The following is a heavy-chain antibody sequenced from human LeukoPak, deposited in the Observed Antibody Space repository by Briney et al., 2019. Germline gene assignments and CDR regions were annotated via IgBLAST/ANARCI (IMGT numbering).Heavy chain of an antibody. J-gene: IGHJ4*02. CDR3: ARDASGIAGYCSGGSCYSGFVY. D-gene: IGHD2-15*01. V-gene: IGHV4-34*01. Sequence: SETLSLTCAVYGGSFSGYYWSWIRQPPGKGLEWIGEINHSGSTNYNPSLKSRVTISVDTSKNQFSLKLSSVTAADTAVYYCARDASGIAGYCSGGSCYSGFVYWGQGTLVTVSS. CDR2: INHSGST. CDR1: GGSFSGYY.